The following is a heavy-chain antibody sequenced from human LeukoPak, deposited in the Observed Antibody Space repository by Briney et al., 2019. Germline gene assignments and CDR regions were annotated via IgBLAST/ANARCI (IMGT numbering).Heavy chain of an antibody. J-gene: IGHJ4*02. CDR1: GGTFSSYA. D-gene: IGHD7-27*01. CDR2: IIPIFGTA. V-gene: IGHV1-69*05. Sequence: SVKVSCKASGGTFSSYAISWVRQAPGQGLEWMGRIIPIFGTANYAQKFQGRVTITRNTSISTAYMELSSPRSEDTAVYYCARPTGDSFDYWGQGTLVTVSS. CDR3: ARPTGDSFDY.